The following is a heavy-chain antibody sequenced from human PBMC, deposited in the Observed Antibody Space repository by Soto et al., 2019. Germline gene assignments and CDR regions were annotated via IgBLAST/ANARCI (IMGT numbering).Heavy chain of an antibody. CDR3: VKDKTGDLVWHFDL. CDR1: GFAFDRHA. J-gene: IGHJ2*01. CDR2: VSADGGRT. V-gene: IGHV3-23*01. Sequence: EMQLLESGGGSAQSGGSLRLSCAASGFAFDRHAINWVRQPPGKGLEWVSSVSADGGRTYYADSVKGRFTISRDNCKNTVILHMNTLSAEDSAAYFCVKDKTGDLVWHFDLSGRGALVTVSS. D-gene: IGHD2-21*01.